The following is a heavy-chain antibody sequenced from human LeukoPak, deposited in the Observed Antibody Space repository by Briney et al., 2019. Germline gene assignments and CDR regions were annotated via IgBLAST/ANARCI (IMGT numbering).Heavy chain of an antibody. CDR3: AKGSAGANCDFWRGYSIRPLQLDS. CDR1: GFTFSSYA. Sequence: GGSLRLSCAASGFTFSSYAMSWVRQAPGKGLEWVSAISGSGGSTYYADSVKGRFTISRDNSKNTLYLQMNSLRAEDTAVYYCAKGSAGANCDFWRGYSIRPLQLDSRGQGTLVTV. D-gene: IGHD3-3*01. CDR2: ISGSGGST. J-gene: IGHJ4*02. V-gene: IGHV3-23*01.